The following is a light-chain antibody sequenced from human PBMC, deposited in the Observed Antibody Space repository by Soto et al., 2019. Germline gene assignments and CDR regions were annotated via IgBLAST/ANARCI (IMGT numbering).Light chain of an antibody. CDR1: QDIHNY. Sequence: AVLLTQSPSSFSASTGDRATITCRASQDIHNYLAWYQQVPGKAPNLLLYAASILQTGVPSRFSGSGSGTDFTLTIDGLQSEDFATYFCQHYYSYPCTFGQGTTVE. CDR2: AAS. J-gene: IGKJ1*01. V-gene: IGKV1-8*01. CDR3: QHYYSYPCT.